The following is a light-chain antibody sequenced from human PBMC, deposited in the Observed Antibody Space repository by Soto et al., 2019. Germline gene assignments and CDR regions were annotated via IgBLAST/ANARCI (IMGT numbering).Light chain of an antibody. J-gene: IGLJ1*01. V-gene: IGLV2-8*01. CDR3: SSYAGTNTRYL. CDR1: NSGVGSYNY. Sequence: QSVLTQPPSASGSPGQSVTISCTGANSGVGSYNYVSWYQQHPGKAPKLMIYEVNKRPSGVPDRFSGSKSGNTASLTVSGLQAEDEADYYCSSYAGTNTRYLFGSGTKVTVL. CDR2: EVN.